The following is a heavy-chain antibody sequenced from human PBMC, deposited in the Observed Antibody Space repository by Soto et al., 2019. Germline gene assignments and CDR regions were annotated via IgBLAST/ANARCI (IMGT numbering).Heavy chain of an antibody. V-gene: IGHV4-59*08. D-gene: IGHD5-12*01. CDR3: ARTPFGIGYDYAPHFDY. CDR1: GGSISSYY. J-gene: IGHJ4*02. CDR2: SYYSGST. Sequence: SETLSLTCTVSGGSISSYYWSWIRQPPGKGLEWIGYSYYSGSTNYNPSLKSRVTISVDTSKNQFSLKLSSVTAADTAVYYCARTPFGIGYDYAPHFDYWGQGTLVTVSS.